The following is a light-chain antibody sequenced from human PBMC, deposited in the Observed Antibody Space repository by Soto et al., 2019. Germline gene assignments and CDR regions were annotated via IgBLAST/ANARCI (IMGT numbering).Light chain of an antibody. J-gene: IGKJ3*01. V-gene: IGKV1-9*01. CDR3: QQVNNYPFT. CDR1: QGISSS. CDR2: AAS. Sequence: DIQLTQSPSFLSASVGVRVSITCRASQGISSSLAWYQQKAGKAPQLLIYAASTLQSGVQSRFNGSRSGTEFTLTISTLQPEDCAAYYCQQVNNYPFTFGPGTKVDIK.